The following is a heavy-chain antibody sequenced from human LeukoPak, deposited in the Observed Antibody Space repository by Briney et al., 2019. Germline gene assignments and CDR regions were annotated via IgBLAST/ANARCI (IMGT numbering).Heavy chain of an antibody. CDR1: GYTFTSYY. D-gene: IGHD1-26*01. CDR3: TREMGATDY. CDR2: ISPSGTST. V-gene: IGHV1-46*01. J-gene: IGHJ4*02. Sequence: ASVKVSCKASGYTFTSYYMHWVRQAPGQGLEWMGIISPSGTSTTYAQKFQGRVTMTRDISTSTVYMELSSLRSEDTAVYYCTREMGATDYWGQGTLVTVSS.